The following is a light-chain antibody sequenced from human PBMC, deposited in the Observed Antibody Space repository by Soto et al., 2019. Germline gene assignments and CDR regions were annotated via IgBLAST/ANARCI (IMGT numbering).Light chain of an antibody. CDR3: CSYAGSYTWV. J-gene: IGLJ3*02. CDR2: DVS. V-gene: IGLV2-11*01. CDR1: SSDVGAYNY. Sequence: VLTQPRSVSGSPGQSVTISCTGTSSDVGAYNYVSWYQQHPGKAPKLMIYDVSKRPSGVPDRFSGSKSGNTASLTISGLQAEDEADYYCCSYAGSYTWVFGGGTKLTVL.